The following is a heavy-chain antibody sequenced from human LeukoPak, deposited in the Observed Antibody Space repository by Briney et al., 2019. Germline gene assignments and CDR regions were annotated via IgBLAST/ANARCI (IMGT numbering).Heavy chain of an antibody. CDR1: GGPITNDNW. D-gene: IGHD4-17*01. Sequence: PSETLSLTCVVSGGPITNDNWWNWVRQPPGKGLEWIGEIHHTGRTNYNPSLKSRVTISVDKSKNEFSLKVTSVTAAGTAVYYCARNGYYSSDYWGQGTLVTVSS. J-gene: IGHJ4*02. CDR3: ARNGYYSSDY. CDR2: IHHTGRT. V-gene: IGHV4-4*02.